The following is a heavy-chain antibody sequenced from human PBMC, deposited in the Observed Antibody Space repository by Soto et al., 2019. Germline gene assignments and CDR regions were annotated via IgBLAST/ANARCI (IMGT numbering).Heavy chain of an antibody. Sequence: EVQLVESGGGWVQPGRSLRLSCAASGFTFDDYSMHWVRQAPGQGLEWVSGIYWNSGIVGYADAVKGRFTISRDNAKNSLFLQMNSLRDEDTGLYYCVKDEAGYMDVWGKGTTVAVSS. CDR3: VKDEAGYMDV. J-gene: IGHJ6*03. D-gene: IGHD6-19*01. CDR2: IYWNSGIV. CDR1: GFTFDDYS. V-gene: IGHV3-9*01.